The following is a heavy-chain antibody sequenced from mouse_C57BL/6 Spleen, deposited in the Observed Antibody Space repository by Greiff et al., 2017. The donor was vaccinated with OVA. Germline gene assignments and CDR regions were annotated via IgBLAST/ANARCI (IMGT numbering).Heavy chain of an antibody. Sequence: QVQLQQPGAELVRPGASVKLSCKASGYTFTNYLIQWVKQRPGQGLEWIGMIHPTSGGTNYNEKFKSKATLTVAKSSSTACMHRSSLTSEDAAVYYCARVGTGPFAYWGQGTLVTVSA. CDR1: GYTFTNYL. V-gene: IGHV1-64*01. D-gene: IGHD1-1*02. CDR3: ARVGTGPFAY. CDR2: IHPTSGGT. J-gene: IGHJ3*01.